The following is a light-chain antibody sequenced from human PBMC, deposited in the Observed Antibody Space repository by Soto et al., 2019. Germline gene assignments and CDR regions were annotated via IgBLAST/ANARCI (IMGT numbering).Light chain of an antibody. Sequence: QSALTQPASVSGSPGQSISISCTGTSSDVGAYDYDSWHQQYPGKAPKLIIYAVTNRPSGISDRFSASKSGNTASLAISGLQAEDEADYYCSSHTTSNTWVFGGGTKLTVL. CDR1: SSDVGAYDY. J-gene: IGLJ3*02. CDR2: AVT. CDR3: SSHTTSNTWV. V-gene: IGLV2-14*01.